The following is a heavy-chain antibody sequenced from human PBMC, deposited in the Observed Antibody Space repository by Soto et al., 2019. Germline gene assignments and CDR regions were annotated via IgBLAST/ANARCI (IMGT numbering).Heavy chain of an antibody. CDR2: IIPIFGIA. CDR1: GGTFSRYS. V-gene: IGHV1-69*08. Sequence: QVQLVQSGAEVKKPGSSVKVSCKASGGTFSRYSITWVRQAPGHGLEWIGRIIPIFGIASYAQKFQGRVTITADDSTSTAYMELSSLRSDDTAVYYCAREXXXXXXXXXXXXXXXXDVXGQGTTVTVSS. CDR3: AREXXXXXXXXXXXXXXXXDV. J-gene: IGHJ6*02.